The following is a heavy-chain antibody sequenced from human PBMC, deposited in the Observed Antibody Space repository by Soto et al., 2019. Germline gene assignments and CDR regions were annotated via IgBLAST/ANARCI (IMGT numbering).Heavy chain of an antibody. Sequence: QVQLVQSGAEVKKPGSSVKVSCKASGGTFSSYAISWLRQAPGQGLAWMGGIIPIFGTANYAQKFQGRVTVTADESTSTAYMELSSLRSEYTAVYYCARPKRGYSYDNYYYYGMDVWGQGTTVTVSS. CDR2: IIPIFGTA. D-gene: IGHD5-18*01. J-gene: IGHJ6*02. V-gene: IGHV1-69*01. CDR3: ARPKRGYSYDNYYYYGMDV. CDR1: GGTFSSYA.